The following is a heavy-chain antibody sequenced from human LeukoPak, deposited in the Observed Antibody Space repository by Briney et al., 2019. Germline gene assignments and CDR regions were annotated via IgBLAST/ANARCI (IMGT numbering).Heavy chain of an antibody. CDR1: GFTFTSYG. CDR3: ARDRMRLAYCGGDCYSVPDY. CDR2: IWYDGSNK. V-gene: IGHV3-33*01. D-gene: IGHD2-21*02. Sequence: WRSLRRSCAASGFTFTSYGMHWVGPGPGKGVGGGAVIWYDGSNKYYADSVKGRFTISRDNSKNTLYLQMNSLRAEDTAVYYCARDRMRLAYCGGDCYSVPDYWGQGTLVTVSS. J-gene: IGHJ4*02.